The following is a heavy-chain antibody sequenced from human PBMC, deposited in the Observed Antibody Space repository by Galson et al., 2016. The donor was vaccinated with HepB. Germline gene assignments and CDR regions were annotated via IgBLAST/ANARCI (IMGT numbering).Heavy chain of an antibody. CDR1: GFIFSNYV. Sequence: SLRLSCAASGFIFSNYVMEWVRQAPGKGLEWVSVISGSGVSTDYADSVKGRFTISRDNSKDTLYLQMNSLRAEDMALYYCAKVRKQWVVKEAFDCWGQGTLVTVSS. CDR2: ISGSGVST. J-gene: IGHJ4*02. D-gene: IGHD6-19*01. CDR3: AKVRKQWVVKEAFDC. V-gene: IGHV3-23*01.